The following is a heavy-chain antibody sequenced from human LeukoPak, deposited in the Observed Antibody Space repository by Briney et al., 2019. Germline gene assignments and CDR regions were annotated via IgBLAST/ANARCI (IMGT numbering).Heavy chain of an antibody. CDR2: INPDSGGT. Sequence: VASVTVSFTASGYSFTDYYMHLVRQAPGQGLESMGWINPDSGGTNYPQKFQGRVTMTRDTSISTAYMELSRLRSDDTAVYYCARGGHYYSYSMDVWGKGTTVTVSS. CDR1: GYSFTDYY. CDR3: ARGGHYYSYSMDV. V-gene: IGHV1-2*02. J-gene: IGHJ6*03.